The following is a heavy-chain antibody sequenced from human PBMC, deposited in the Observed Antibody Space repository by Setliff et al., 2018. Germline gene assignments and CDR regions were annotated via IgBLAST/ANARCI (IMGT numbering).Heavy chain of an antibody. Sequence: GGSLRLSCAAFGFTFSDYSMHWVRQAPGKGLEWVSSITSTLYYADSVKGRFTISRDNAKNSLYLQMSSLRAEDTAVYYCARDLDYWGQGTLVTVSS. V-gene: IGHV3-21*01. CDR2: ITSTL. J-gene: IGHJ4*02. CDR1: GFTFSDYS. CDR3: ARDLDY.